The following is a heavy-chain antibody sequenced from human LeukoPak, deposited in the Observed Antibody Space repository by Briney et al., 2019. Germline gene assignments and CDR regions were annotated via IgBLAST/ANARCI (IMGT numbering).Heavy chain of an antibody. V-gene: IGHV3-33*08. J-gene: IGHJ4*02. CDR2: IWYDGSNK. D-gene: IGHD4-17*01. CDR3: ATEYGY. CDR1: GFTFSNYW. Sequence: GGSLRLSCVGSGFTFSNYWMNWVRQAPGMGLEWAAVIWYDGSNKYYADSVKGRFTISRDNSKNTLYLQMNSLRAEDTAVYYCATEYGYWGQGTLVTVSS.